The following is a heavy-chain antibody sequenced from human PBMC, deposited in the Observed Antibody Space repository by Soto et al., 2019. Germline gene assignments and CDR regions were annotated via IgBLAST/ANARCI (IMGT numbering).Heavy chain of an antibody. V-gene: IGHV4-4*07. J-gene: IGHJ4*02. CDR1: GGAITAYY. CDR2: VYSTGST. CDR3: ARYRREAVAGYTLDN. Sequence: SETLSLTCTVSGGAITAYYWSWIRQPVGEGLQWIGRVYSTGSTNYNPSLKSRVTISEDTSKSQFSLKVNSMTAADTAVYYCARYRREAVAGYTLDNWGQGILVTVSS. D-gene: IGHD6-13*01.